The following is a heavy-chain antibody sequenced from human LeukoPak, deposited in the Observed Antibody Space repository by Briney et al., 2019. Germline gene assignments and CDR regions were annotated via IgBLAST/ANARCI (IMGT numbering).Heavy chain of an antibody. D-gene: IGHD1-7*01. CDR1: GFTFSSYG. CDR3: AKPWGITGTTHYFDY. CDR2: IRYDGSNK. J-gene: IGHJ4*02. Sequence: GGSLRLSCAASGFTFSSYGMHWVRQAPGKGLEWVAFIRYDGSNKYYADSVKGRFTISRDNSKNTLYLQMNSLRAEDTAVYYCAKPWGITGTTHYFDYWGQGTLVTVSS. V-gene: IGHV3-30*02.